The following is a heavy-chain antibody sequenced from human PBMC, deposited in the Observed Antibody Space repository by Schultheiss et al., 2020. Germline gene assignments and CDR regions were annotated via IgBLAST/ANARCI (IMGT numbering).Heavy chain of an antibody. J-gene: IGHJ4*02. D-gene: IGHD1-1*01. Sequence: SATMSLTCTVSGGSISSSSYYWGWIRQPPGKGLEWIGSIYYSGSTYYNPSLKSRVTISVDTSKNQFSLKLSSVTAADTAVYYCASGPNWNYFDYWGQGTLVTVSS. CDR3: ASGPNWNYFDY. CDR2: IYYSGST. CDR1: GGSISSSSYY. V-gene: IGHV4-39*01.